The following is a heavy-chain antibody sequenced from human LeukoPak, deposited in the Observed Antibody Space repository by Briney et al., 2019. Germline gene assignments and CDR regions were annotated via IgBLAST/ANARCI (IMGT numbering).Heavy chain of an antibody. D-gene: IGHD6-6*01. V-gene: IGHV1-69*13. J-gene: IGHJ5*02. CDR1: GGTFSSYA. Sequence: ASVKVSCKASGGTFSSYAISWVRQAPGQGLEWRGGIIPIFGTANYAQKFQGRVTITAAESTSTAYLELSSLRSDDTAVYYCERDLKYSSSSLDPWGQGTLVTVSS. CDR3: ERDLKYSSSSLDP. CDR2: IIPIFGTA.